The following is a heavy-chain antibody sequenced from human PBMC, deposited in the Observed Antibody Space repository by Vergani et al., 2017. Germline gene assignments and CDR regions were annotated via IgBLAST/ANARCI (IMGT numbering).Heavy chain of an antibody. CDR3: AREVVGVVAATYYYYGMDV. CDR2: INPNRGGT. CDR1: GYTFTGYY. V-gene: IGHV1-2*02. J-gene: IGHJ6*02. D-gene: IGHD2-15*01. Sequence: QVQLVQSGAEVKKPGASVKVSCKASGYTFTGYYMHWVRQAPGQGLEWLGWINPNRGGTNYAQKFQGRVTMTRDTSISTAYMELSRLRSDDTAVYYCAREVVGVVAATYYYYGMDVWGQGTTVTVSS.